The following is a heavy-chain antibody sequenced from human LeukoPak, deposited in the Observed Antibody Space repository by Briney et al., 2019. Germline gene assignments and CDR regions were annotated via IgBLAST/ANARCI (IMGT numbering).Heavy chain of an antibody. CDR2: IYNSGST. CDR1: GGSISNHC. Sequence: SETLSLTCTVSGGSISNHCWSWIRQPAGKGLEWIGRIYNSGSTNYNPSLKSRVTMSVDTSKNQFSLNLNSVIAADTALYYCARGPTYSSGAYFDYWGQGTLVTVSS. D-gene: IGHD6-19*01. CDR3: ARGPTYSSGAYFDY. J-gene: IGHJ4*02. V-gene: IGHV4-4*07.